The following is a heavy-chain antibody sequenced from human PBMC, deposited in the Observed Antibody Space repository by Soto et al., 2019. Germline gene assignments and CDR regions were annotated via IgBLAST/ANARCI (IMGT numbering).Heavy chain of an antibody. Sequence: QVQLVQSGAEVKKPGSSVKVSCKASGGTFSSYAISWVRQAPGQGLEWMGGIIPIFGTANYAQKFQGRVTITADESTSTAYMALSSLRSEDTAVYYCARPLISSGSYLAKYSYYGMDVWGQGTTVTVSS. D-gene: IGHD3-10*01. V-gene: IGHV1-69*01. CDR1: GGTFSSYA. J-gene: IGHJ6*02. CDR2: IIPIFGTA. CDR3: ARPLISSGSYLAKYSYYGMDV.